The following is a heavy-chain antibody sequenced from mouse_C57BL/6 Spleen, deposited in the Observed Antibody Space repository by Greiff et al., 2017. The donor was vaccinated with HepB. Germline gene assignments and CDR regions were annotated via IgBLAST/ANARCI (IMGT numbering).Heavy chain of an antibody. V-gene: IGHV1-52*01. Sequence: VQLKQPGAELVRPGSSVKLSCKASGYTFTSYWMHWVKQRPIQGLEWIGNIDPSDSETHYNQKFKDKATLTVDKSSSTAYMQLSSLTSEDSAVYYCARHSGSSPYYFDYWGQGTTLTVSS. CDR3: ARHSGSSPYYFDY. J-gene: IGHJ2*01. CDR2: IDPSDSET. D-gene: IGHD1-1*01. CDR1: GYTFTSYW.